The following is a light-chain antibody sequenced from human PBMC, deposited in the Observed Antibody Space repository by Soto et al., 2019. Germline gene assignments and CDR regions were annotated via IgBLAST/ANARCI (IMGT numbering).Light chain of an antibody. V-gene: IGKV3-20*01. J-gene: IGKJ1*01. CDR2: GTS. Sequence: EIVLTQSPGPLSLSPGERATLSCRASQSVSSSYLAWYQQKPGQAPRPLIYGTSNRATGIPDRFSGSGSGTDFTLTISRLEPEDFAVYYCQQYGNSPTWTFGQGTKVDIK. CDR3: QQYGNSPTWT. CDR1: QSVSSSY.